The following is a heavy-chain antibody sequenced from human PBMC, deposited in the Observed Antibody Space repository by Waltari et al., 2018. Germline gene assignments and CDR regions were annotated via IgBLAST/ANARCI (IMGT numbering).Heavy chain of an antibody. CDR2: IHRSGRT. Sequence: QLQLQQSGPGLVKPSESLSLTCGVSGDSMSEHYWWSWVRQSPEKGLDWIGQIHRSGRTYYTPSLESRVSVSMDTSNNKFFLKLSSAIAADTAVYYCARDRGRGLYFDSWGQGTLVTVSP. J-gene: IGHJ4*02. CDR3: ARDRGRGLYFDS. D-gene: IGHD2-15*01. CDR1: GDSMSEHYW. V-gene: IGHV4-4*02.